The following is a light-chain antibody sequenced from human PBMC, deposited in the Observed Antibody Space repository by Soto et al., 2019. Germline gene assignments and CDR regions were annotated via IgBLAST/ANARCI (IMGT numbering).Light chain of an antibody. V-gene: IGLV1-44*01. J-gene: IGLJ2*01. CDR3: AAWDDSLNVLV. CDR1: SSNIGSKS. Sequence: QAVVTQPPSVSGTPGQRVNMSCSGSSSNIGSKSVSWYQHLPQTAPKLLIYINNQRPSGVPGRFSGSKSGTSASLAISGLQSDDETQYYCAAWDDSLNVLVFGGGTKLTVL. CDR2: INN.